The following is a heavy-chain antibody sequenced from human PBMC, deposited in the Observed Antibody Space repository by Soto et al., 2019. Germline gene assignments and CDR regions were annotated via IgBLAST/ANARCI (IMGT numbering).Heavy chain of an antibody. V-gene: IGHV1-3*03. CDR1: GYTFTSYA. J-gene: IGHJ4*02. D-gene: IGHD2-21*01. CDR3: AKGEIMVEPYPTTLDY. CDR2: INAGNGNT. Sequence: ASVKVSCKASGYTFTSYAMHWVRQAPGQRLEWMGWINAGNGNTKYSQKFQGRVTITRDTSASTAYMELNSLRAEDMAVYYCAKGEIMVEPYPTTLDYWGQGTLVTVSS.